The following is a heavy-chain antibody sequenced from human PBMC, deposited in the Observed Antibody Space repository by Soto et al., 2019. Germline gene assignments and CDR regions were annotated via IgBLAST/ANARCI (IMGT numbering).Heavy chain of an antibody. D-gene: IGHD2-21*02. J-gene: IGHJ5*02. CDR2: INHSGST. CDR3: ARDKPSYCGGDCYFDWFDP. Sequence: PPETLSLTCAVYGGSFSGYYWSWIRQPPGKGLEWIGEINHSGSTNYNPSLKSRVTISVDTSKNQFSLKLSSVTAADTAVYYCARDKPSYCGGDCYFDWFDPWGQGTLVTVSS. V-gene: IGHV4-34*01. CDR1: GGSFSGYY.